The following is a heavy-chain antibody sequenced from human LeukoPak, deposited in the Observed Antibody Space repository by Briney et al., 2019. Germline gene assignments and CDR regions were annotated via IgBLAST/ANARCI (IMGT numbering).Heavy chain of an antibody. D-gene: IGHD4-23*01. CDR3: ARAPGRLGYGGNRSRYNWFDP. J-gene: IGHJ5*02. V-gene: IGHV4-61*02. CDR1: GGSISSGSYY. CDR2: IYTSGST. Sequence: SETLSLTCTVSGGSISSGSYYWSWIRQPAGKGLEWIGRIYTSGSTNYNPSLKSRVTISVDTSKNQFSLKLSSVTAADTAVYYCARAPGRLGYGGNRSRYNWFDPWGQGTLVTVSS.